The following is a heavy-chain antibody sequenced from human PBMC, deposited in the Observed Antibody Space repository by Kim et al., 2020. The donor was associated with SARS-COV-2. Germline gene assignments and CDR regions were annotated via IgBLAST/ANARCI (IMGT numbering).Heavy chain of an antibody. D-gene: IGHD4-17*01. J-gene: IGHJ4*02. V-gene: IGHV4-59*08. CDR1: GGSISSYY. CDR2: IYYSGST. CDR3: ARANHYGTVSDY. Sequence: SETLSLTCTVSGGSISSYYWSWIRQPPGKGLEWIGYIYYSGSTNYNPSLKSRVTISVDTSKNQFSLKLSSVTAADTAVYYCARANHYGTVSDYWGQGTLVTVSS.